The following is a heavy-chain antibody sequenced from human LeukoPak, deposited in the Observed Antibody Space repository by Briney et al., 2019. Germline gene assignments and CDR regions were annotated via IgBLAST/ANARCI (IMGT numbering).Heavy chain of an antibody. J-gene: IGHJ3*02. V-gene: IGHV3-30*02. CDR3: AKGIRRVVHAFDI. CDR2: IPYDGNNK. Sequence: GGSLRLSCAASGLAFSRHGIHWVRQAPGKGLEWVAFIPYDGNNKFYADSVKGRFTISRDNSKNTLYLQMNSLRAEDTSVYYCAKGIRRVVHAFDIWGQGTMVTVSS. CDR1: GLAFSRHG. D-gene: IGHD2-21*01.